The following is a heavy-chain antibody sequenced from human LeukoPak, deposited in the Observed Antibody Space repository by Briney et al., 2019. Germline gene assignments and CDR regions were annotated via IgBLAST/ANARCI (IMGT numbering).Heavy chain of an antibody. V-gene: IGHV3-43*02. J-gene: IGHJ4*02. D-gene: IGHD5-24*01. Sequence: GGSLRLSCAASGFTFDDYAMQWVRQAPGKGLDWVSLISGDGGSTYYADSVKGRFTISRDNSKNSLYLQMNSLRTEDTTLYYCAKVGYNSWGIDYWGQGTLVTVSS. CDR3: AKVGYNSWGIDY. CDR2: ISGDGGST. CDR1: GFTFDDYA.